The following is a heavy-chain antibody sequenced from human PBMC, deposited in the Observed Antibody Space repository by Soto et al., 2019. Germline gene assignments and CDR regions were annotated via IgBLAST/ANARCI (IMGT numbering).Heavy chain of an antibody. CDR3: ARGTTGMDV. J-gene: IGHJ6*02. D-gene: IGHD1-1*01. CDR1: GFTLSSYG. Sequence: EVQLLESGGGLVQPGGSLRLSCAASGFTLSSYGMSWARQAPGKGLEWVSGISGSGGGTYYADSVKGRFTISRDNSKNTLYLQRNSLRAEDTAVYYCARGTTGMDVWGQGTTVTVSS. V-gene: IGHV3-23*01. CDR2: ISGSGGGT.